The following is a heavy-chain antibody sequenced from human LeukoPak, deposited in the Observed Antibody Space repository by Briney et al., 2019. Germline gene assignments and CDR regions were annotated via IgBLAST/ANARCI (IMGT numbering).Heavy chain of an antibody. CDR2: ISSSGSTI. V-gene: IGHV3-11*04. CDR1: GFTFSDYY. J-gene: IGHJ4*02. Sequence: PGGSLRLSCAASGFTFSDYYMSWIRQAPGKGLEWVSYISSSGSTIYYADSVKGRFTISRDNAKNSLYLQMNSLRAEDTAVYYCAKDQRTSSTGVPAAIDYWGQGTLVTVSS. D-gene: IGHD2-2*01. CDR3: AKDQRTSSTGVPAAIDY.